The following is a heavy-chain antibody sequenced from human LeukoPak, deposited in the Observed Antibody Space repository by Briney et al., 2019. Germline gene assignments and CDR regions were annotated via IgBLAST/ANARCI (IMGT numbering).Heavy chain of an antibody. CDR2: IYYSGST. D-gene: IGHD3-22*01. V-gene: IGHV4-61*10. CDR3: AREHAAYYYDSSGFDY. CDR1: GGSISSSHYE. J-gene: IGHJ4*02. Sequence: SETLSLTCTVSGGSISSSHYEWSWIRQPAGKGLEWIGYIYYSGSTNYNPSLKSRVTISVDTSKNQFSLKLSSVTAADTAVYYCAREHAAYYYDSSGFDYWGQGTLVTVSS.